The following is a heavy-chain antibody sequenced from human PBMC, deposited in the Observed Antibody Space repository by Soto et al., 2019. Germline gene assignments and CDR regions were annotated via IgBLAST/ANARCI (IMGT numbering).Heavy chain of an antibody. CDR1: GYTFTSYA. CDR3: ARDSHSSSSWYEGYYYGMDV. CDR2: INAGNGNT. D-gene: IGHD6-13*01. V-gene: IGHV1-3*01. J-gene: IGHJ6*02. Sequence: GASVKVSCKASGYTFTSYAMHWVRQAPGQRLEWMGWINAGNGNTKYSQKFQGRVTITRDTSASTAYMELSSLRSEDTAVYYCARDSHSSSSWYEGYYYGMDVWGQGTTVTVSS.